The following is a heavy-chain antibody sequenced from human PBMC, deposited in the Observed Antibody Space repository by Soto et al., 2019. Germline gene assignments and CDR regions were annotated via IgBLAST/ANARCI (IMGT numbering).Heavy chain of an antibody. Sequence: GGSLRLSCAASGFTFSSYGMHWVRQAPGKGLEWVAVISYDGSNKYYADSVKGRFTISRDNSKNTLYLQMNSLRAEDTAVYYCAKEMYYYDSSGYYYGGGVDYWGQGTLVTVSS. J-gene: IGHJ4*02. D-gene: IGHD3-22*01. CDR3: AKEMYYYDSSGYYYGGGVDY. V-gene: IGHV3-30*18. CDR1: GFTFSSYG. CDR2: ISYDGSNK.